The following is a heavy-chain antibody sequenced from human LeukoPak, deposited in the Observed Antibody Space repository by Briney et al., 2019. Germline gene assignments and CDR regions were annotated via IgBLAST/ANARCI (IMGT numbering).Heavy chain of an antibody. CDR1: GYTFTGYY. Sequence: ASVKVSCKASGYTFTGYYMHWVRQAPGQGLEWMGRINPNSGGTNYAQKFQGRVTMTRDTSISTAYMELSRLRSDDTAVYYCARDDSGYDYYFTTGAREPWPPSPQ. D-gene: IGHD5-12*01. V-gene: IGHV1-2*06. CDR3: ARDDSGYDYYFTT. CDR2: INPNSGGT. J-gene: IGHJ4*02.